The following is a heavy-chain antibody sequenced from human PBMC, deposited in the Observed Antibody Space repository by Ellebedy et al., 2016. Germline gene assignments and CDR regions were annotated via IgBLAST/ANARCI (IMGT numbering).Heavy chain of an antibody. Sequence: GESLKISCTASGFTFGDYAMSWFRQAPGKGLEWVGFIRSKAYGGTTEYAASVKGRFTISRDDSKSIAYLQMNSLKTEDTAVYYCTRDGPVVVTATPFDYWGQGTLVTVSS. V-gene: IGHV3-49*03. J-gene: IGHJ4*02. CDR2: IRSKAYGGTT. CDR3: TRDGPVVVTATPFDY. D-gene: IGHD2-21*02. CDR1: GFTFGDYA.